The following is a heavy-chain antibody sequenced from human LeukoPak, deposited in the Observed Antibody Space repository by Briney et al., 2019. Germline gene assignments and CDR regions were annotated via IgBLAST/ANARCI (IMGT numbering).Heavy chain of an antibody. V-gene: IGHV3-48*02. CDR1: GFTFTSYS. Sequence: GGSLRLSCATSGFTFTSYSMNWVRQAPGRGPEWISYIRSDSGTIKYADCVKGRFNISRDNDKNSLFLQVNSLRDDDTAVYYCVRDDAWAFDFWGQGTRVTVSS. D-gene: IGHD1-26*01. CDR2: IRSDSGTI. CDR3: VRDDAWAFDF. J-gene: IGHJ4*02.